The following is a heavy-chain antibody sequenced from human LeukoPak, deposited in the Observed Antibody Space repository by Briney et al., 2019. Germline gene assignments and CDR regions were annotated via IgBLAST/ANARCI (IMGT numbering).Heavy chain of an antibody. CDR3: ARDCSSTSCMDY. CDR2: IWYDGSNK. CDR1: GFTFSSYG. V-gene: IGHV3-33*01. D-gene: IGHD2-2*01. J-gene: IGHJ4*02. Sequence: GGSLRLSCAASGFTFSSYGMHWVRQAPGRGLEWVAVIWYDGSNKYYADSVKGRFTISRDNSKNTLYLQMNSLRAEDTAVYYCARDCSSTSCMDYWGQGTLVTVSS.